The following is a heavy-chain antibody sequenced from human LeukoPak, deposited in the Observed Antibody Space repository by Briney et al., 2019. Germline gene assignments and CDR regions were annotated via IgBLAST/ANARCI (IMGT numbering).Heavy chain of an antibody. CDR3: ARGPRVGATCAFDI. D-gene: IGHD1-26*01. Sequence: PSETLSLTCTVSGGSISSSSYYWGWIRQRPGKGLEWIGSIYYSGSTYYNPSLKSRVTISVDTSKNQFSLKLSSVTAADTAVYYCARGPRVGATCAFDIWGQGTMVTVSS. J-gene: IGHJ3*02. V-gene: IGHV4-39*01. CDR1: GGSISSSSYY. CDR2: IYYSGST.